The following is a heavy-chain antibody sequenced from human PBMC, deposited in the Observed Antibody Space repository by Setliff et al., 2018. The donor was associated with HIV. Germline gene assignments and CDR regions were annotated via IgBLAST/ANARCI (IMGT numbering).Heavy chain of an antibody. CDR2: INPNNGDT. V-gene: IGHV1-18*03. CDR3: AREEMSMWLPEYFFDF. CDR1: GYTFTSYG. J-gene: IGHJ4*02. D-gene: IGHD5-12*01. Sequence: ASVKVSCKASGYTFTSYGISWVRQAPGQGLEWMGRINPNNGDTNYAQKFQGRVTMTRDTSASTAYMELSSLRSEDMAVYFCAREEMSMWLPEYFFDFWGQGTLVTVSS.